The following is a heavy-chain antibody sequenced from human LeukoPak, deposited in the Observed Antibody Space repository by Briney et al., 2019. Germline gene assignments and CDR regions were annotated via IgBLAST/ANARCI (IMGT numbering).Heavy chain of an antibody. D-gene: IGHD2-2*01. V-gene: IGHV1-2*02. CDR2: INPNSGGT. CDR1: GYTFTGYY. Sequence: ASVKVSCKASGYTFTGYYMHWVRQAPGQGLEWMGWINPNSGGTNYAQKFQGRVTVTRDTSISTAYMELSRLRSDDTAVYYCERAGCSSTSCYWDDNWFDRWGQGTLVTVSS. CDR3: ERAGCSSTSCYWDDNWFDR. J-gene: IGHJ5*02.